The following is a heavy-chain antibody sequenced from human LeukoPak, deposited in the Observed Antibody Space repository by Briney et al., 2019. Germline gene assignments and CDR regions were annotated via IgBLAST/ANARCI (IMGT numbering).Heavy chain of an antibody. CDR1: GDSVSSNSAA. V-gene: IGHV6-1*01. J-gene: IGHJ4*02. D-gene: IGHD1-1*01. CDR3: VRDVTGFDY. Sequence: SQTLSLTCAISGDSVSSNSAAWNWIRQSPSRGLEWLGRTYYRSKWYTDFALSVKSRITINPDTSKNQFSLQLNSVAPDDTAVCYCVRDVTGFDYWGQGTLVAVSS. CDR2: TYYRSKWYT.